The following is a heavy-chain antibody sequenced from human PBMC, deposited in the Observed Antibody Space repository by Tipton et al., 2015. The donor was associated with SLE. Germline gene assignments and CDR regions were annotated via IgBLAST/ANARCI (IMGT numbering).Heavy chain of an antibody. D-gene: IGHD5-18*01. CDR2: IRSKAYGGTS. V-gene: IGHV3-49*03. CDR1: AFTFGDYI. CDR3: TRIGYSYGLGAFDI. Sequence: SLRLSCTSSAFTFGDYIMSWFRQAPGKGLEWVGFIRSKAYGGTSASAASVKGRFTISRDDSKSIAYLEMNSLKTEDTAMYYCTRIGYSYGLGAFDIWGQGTMVTVSS. J-gene: IGHJ3*02.